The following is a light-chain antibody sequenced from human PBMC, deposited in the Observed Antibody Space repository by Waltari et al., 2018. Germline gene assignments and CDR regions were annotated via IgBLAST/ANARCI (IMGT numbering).Light chain of an antibody. V-gene: IGKV1-39*01. J-gene: IGKJ3*01. CDR1: QSISKY. CDR2: TAS. CDR3: QQSYTTLT. Sequence: DIQMTQSPSSLSASVGDTVTIPCRASQSISKYLNWYQQKPGKAPNLLIYTASSLQSGVPSRFTGSGSGTDFTLTISSLQPEDFATYYCQQSYTTLTFGPGTTVDI.